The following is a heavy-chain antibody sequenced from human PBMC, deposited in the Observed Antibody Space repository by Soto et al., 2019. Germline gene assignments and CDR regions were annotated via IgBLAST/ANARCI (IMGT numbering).Heavy chain of an antibody. CDR3: ARAPPMLFFDY. CDR2: ISAYNGNT. D-gene: IGHD3-16*01. J-gene: IGHJ4*02. CDR1: GYTFTCYG. Sequence: GASVKVSCKVSGYTFTCYGISWVQQAPGQGLEWMGWISAYNGNTNYAQKLQGRVTMTTDTSTSTAYMELRSLRSDDTAVYYCARAPPMLFFDYWGQGTLVTVSS. V-gene: IGHV1-18*01.